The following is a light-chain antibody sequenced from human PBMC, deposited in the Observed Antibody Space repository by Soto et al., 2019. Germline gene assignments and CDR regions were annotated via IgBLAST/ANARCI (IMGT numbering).Light chain of an antibody. CDR2: EVS. Sequence: QSALTQPPSASGSPGQSVTISCSGTSSDVGSYDSVSWYQQHPDKAPKLMIYEVSKRPSGVPDRFSGSKSGNTASLTVSGLQAEDEADYYCSSYAGSNNYVFGTGTKVTVL. CDR1: SSDVGSYDS. J-gene: IGLJ1*01. CDR3: SSYAGSNNYV. V-gene: IGLV2-8*01.